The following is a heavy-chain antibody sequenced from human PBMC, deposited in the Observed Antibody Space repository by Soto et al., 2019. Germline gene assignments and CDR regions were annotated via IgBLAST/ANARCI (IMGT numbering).Heavy chain of an antibody. J-gene: IGHJ6*02. V-gene: IGHV1-2*02. CDR1: GYTFTGYY. CDR2: INPNSGGT. Sequence: ASVKVSCKASGYTFTGYYMHWVRQAPGQGLEWMGWINPNSGGTNYAQKFQGRVTMTRDTSISTAYMELSRLRSDDTAVYYCARVARDYYYYGMDVWGQGTTVTVSS. CDR3: ARVARDYYYYGMDV. D-gene: IGHD5-12*01.